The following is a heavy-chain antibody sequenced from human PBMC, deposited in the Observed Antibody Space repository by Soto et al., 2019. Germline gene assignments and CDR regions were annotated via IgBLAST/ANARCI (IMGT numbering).Heavy chain of an antibody. CDR3: SRGLIEGDYDSRTPSYYFDY. V-gene: IGHV1-18*01. D-gene: IGHD3-22*01. CDR1: GYTFTSYG. Sequence: ASVKVSCKASGYTFTSYGISWVRQAPGQGLEWMGWISAYNGNTNYAKKLQGRVTMTTDTSTSTAYMELRSLRSDDTAVYYFSRGLIEGDYDSRTPSYYFDYWGQGTLVTVSS. CDR2: ISAYNGNT. J-gene: IGHJ4*02.